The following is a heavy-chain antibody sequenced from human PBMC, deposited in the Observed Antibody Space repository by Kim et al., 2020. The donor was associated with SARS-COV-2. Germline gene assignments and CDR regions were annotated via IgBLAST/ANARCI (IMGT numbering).Heavy chain of an antibody. CDR2: IIPIFGTA. V-gene: IGHV1-69*13. D-gene: IGHD3-22*01. CDR3: ARDQGRYYYDSSGYYDAFDI. CDR1: GGTFSSYA. J-gene: IGHJ3*02. Sequence: SVKVSCKASGGTFSSYAISWVRQAPGQGLEWMGGIIPIFGTANYAQKFQGRVTITADESTSTAYMELSSLRSEDTAVYYCARDQGRYYYDSSGYYDAFDIWGQGTMVTVSS.